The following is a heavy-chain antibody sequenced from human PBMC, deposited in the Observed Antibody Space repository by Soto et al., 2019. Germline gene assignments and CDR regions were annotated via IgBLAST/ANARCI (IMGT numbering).Heavy chain of an antibody. CDR1: RGSISSSSSY. V-gene: IGHV4-39*01. CDR3: ARLYGASDI. D-gene: IGHD3-10*01. Sequence: QLQLQESGPGLVKPSETLSLTCTVSRGSISSSSSYWGWIRQPPGRGLEWIGSIYYSGSTYYNPSLKSRVPLSVDTSKNQFSLKLTSVTAADTAVYYGARLYGASDIWGQGKMVTVSS. J-gene: IGHJ3*02. CDR2: IYYSGST.